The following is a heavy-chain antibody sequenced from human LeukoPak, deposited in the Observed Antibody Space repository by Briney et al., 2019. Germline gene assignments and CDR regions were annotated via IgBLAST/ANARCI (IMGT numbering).Heavy chain of an antibody. J-gene: IGHJ6*02. Sequence: GGSLRLSCAASGFTFSSYGMHWVRQAPGQGLEGVAVISFDGKNKYFADSVRGRFIISRDNFKNTLFLQMNSLRVEDTAVYYCAKGGGYYYYGMDVWGQGTTVTVSS. CDR3: AKGGGYYYYGMDV. V-gene: IGHV3-30*18. CDR2: ISFDGKNK. CDR1: GFTFSSYG.